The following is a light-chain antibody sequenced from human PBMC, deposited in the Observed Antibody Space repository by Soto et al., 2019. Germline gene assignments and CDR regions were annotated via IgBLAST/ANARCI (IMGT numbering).Light chain of an antibody. V-gene: IGKV1-5*01. CDR1: QSISSW. Sequence: DIQMTQSPSTLSASVGDRVTITCRASQSISSWLAWYQQKPGKAPKLLIYDASSLESGVPSRFSGSGSGTEFTLTISSLQPDDFATYYCQHYNTYPWTFDQGTKVEIK. CDR2: DAS. CDR3: QHYNTYPWT. J-gene: IGKJ1*01.